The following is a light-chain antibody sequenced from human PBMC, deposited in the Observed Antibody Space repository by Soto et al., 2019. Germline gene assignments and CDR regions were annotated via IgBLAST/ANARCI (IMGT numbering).Light chain of an antibody. V-gene: IGLV1-40*01. CDR3: QSCDSSLSGSGV. CDR2: RNT. CDR1: SSNIGAGYD. J-gene: IGLJ1*01. Sequence: QSALTQPPSVSGAPGQRDTISCPGSSSNIGAGYDVHWYQQLPGTAPKLLIYRNTNRPSGVPDRFSGSKSGTSASLAITGLQAEDEADYYCQSCDSSLSGSGVFGTGTKVTVL.